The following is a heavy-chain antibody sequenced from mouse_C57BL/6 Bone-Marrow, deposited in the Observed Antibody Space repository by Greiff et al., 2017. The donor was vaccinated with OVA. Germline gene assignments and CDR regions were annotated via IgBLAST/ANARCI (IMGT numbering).Heavy chain of an antibody. J-gene: IGHJ2*01. V-gene: IGHV1-80*01. CDR1: GYAFSSYW. CDR2: IYPGDGDT. Sequence: QVQPQQSGAELVKPGASVKISCKASGYAFSSYWMNWVKQRPGKGLEWIGQIYPGDGDTNYNGKFKGKATLTADKSSSTAYMQLSSLTSEDSAVYFCARGGYYEAFDYWGQGTTLTVSS. CDR3: ARGGYYEAFDY. D-gene: IGHD2-4*01.